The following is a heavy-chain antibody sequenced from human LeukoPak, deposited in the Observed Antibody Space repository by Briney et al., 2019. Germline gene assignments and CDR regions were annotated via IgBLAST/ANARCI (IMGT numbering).Heavy chain of an antibody. Sequence: SETLSLTCTVSGSSVSSGTYYWSWIRQPPGKGLEWIGYMSYSGSTNHNPSLKSRVTISVDTSRNQISLKLSSVTAADTAVYYCASSYSYGAGHSIDYWGQGTLVTVSS. V-gene: IGHV4-61*01. J-gene: IGHJ4*02. D-gene: IGHD5-18*01. CDR2: MSYSGST. CDR3: ASSYSYGAGHSIDY. CDR1: GSSVSSGTYY.